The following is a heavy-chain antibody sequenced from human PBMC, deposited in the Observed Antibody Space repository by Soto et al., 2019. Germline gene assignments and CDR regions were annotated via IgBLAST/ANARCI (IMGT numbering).Heavy chain of an antibody. V-gene: IGHV4-31*03. CDR2: IYYSGST. J-gene: IGHJ5*02. Sequence: SETLSLTCTVSGGSISSGDYYWSWIRQHPGKGLEWIGYIYYSGSTHYNPSLKSRVTMSVDTSENQFSLKLSSLTAADTAVYYCARVTTLGWWFDPWGQGTLVTVSS. D-gene: IGHD4-17*01. CDR3: ARVTTLGWWFDP. CDR1: GGSISSGDYY.